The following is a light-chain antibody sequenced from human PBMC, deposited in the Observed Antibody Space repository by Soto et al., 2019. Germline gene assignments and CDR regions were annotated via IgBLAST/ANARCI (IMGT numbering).Light chain of an antibody. CDR1: QSVSSSY. V-gene: IGKV3-20*01. CDR2: GAS. CDR3: QQYRSYTGRT. J-gene: IGKJ1*01. Sequence: EIVLTQSPGTLSLSPGERATLSCRASQSVSSSYLAWYQQKPGQAPRLLIYGASSRATGIPDRFSGSGSGTDFTLTISRLEPEDFAVYYCQQYRSYTGRTFGQWTKVEIK.